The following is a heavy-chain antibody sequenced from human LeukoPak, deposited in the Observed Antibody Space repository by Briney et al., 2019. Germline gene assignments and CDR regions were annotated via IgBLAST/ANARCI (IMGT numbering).Heavy chain of an antibody. Sequence: SETLSLTCSVSGGSISSSSYYWGWIRQPPGKGLEWIGTINYSGITYYNPSLQSRVTISIDTSKNQFSLKLRSVTAADTAIYYCARQGYDILTGYIDAFDIWGQGTMVTVSS. CDR2: INYSGIT. D-gene: IGHD3-9*01. V-gene: IGHV4-39*01. J-gene: IGHJ3*02. CDR3: ARQGYDILTGYIDAFDI. CDR1: GGSISSSSYY.